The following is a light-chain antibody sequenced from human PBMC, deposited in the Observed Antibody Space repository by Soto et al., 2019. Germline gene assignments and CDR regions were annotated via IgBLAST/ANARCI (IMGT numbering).Light chain of an antibody. CDR1: QSIGRF. V-gene: IGKV1-5*01. Sequence: ASLGDRFTIPCRASQSIGRFLAWYQHQPGKAPKLLIYDASTLESGVPSRFSGTGSGTEFTFSITSLQPEDFGTYYCQQCYMGWTFGQGTKVDIK. CDR2: DAS. CDR3: QQCYMGWT. J-gene: IGKJ1*01.